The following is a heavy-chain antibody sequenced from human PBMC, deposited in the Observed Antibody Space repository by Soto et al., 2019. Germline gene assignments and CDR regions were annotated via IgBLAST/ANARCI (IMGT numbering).Heavy chain of an antibody. CDR2: ISGSGGST. CDR1: GFTFSSYA. J-gene: IGHJ3*02. D-gene: IGHD2-2*01. CDR3: AKLPKYCSSTRCQYDAFDI. V-gene: IGHV3-23*01. Sequence: EVQLLESGGGLVQPGGSLRLSCAASGFTFSSYAMSWVRQAPGKGLEWVSAISGSGGSTYYADSVKGRFTISRDNSKNKLYLQMNSLRAEDKAVYYCAKLPKYCSSTRCQYDAFDIWGQGTMVTVSS.